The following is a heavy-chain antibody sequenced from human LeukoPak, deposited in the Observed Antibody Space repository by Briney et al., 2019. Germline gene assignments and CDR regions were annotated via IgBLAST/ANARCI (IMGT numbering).Heavy chain of an antibody. Sequence: SETLSLTCTVSGGSISSYYWSWIRQPPGKGLEWIGYIYYSGSTNYNPSLKSRVTISVDTSKNQFSLKLSSVTAADTAVYYCAGKHPDYYYGMDVWGQGTTVTVSS. V-gene: IGHV4-59*01. CDR3: AGKHPDYYYGMDV. CDR1: GGSISSYY. J-gene: IGHJ6*02. CDR2: IYYSGST.